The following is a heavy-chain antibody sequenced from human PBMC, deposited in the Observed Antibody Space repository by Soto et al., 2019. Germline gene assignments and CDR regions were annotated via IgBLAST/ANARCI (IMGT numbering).Heavy chain of an antibody. CDR2: ISSNGGST. V-gene: IGHV3-64D*08. Sequence: GGSLRLSCSASGFTFSSYAMHWVRQAPGKGLEYVSAISSNGGSTYYADSVKGRFTISRDNSKNILYLQMSSLRAEDTAVYYCVSYDSSGYYSRGAFDIWGQGTMVTVSS. CDR3: VSYDSSGYYSRGAFDI. D-gene: IGHD3-22*01. CDR1: GFTFSSYA. J-gene: IGHJ3*02.